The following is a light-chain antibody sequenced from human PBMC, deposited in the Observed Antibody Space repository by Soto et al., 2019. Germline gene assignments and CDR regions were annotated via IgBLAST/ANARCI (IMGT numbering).Light chain of an antibody. V-gene: IGKV1-39*01. Sequence: DIQMTQSPSSLSASVGDRVTITCRASQSISNYLNWYQQKPGKAPKLLIYAASSLHTEVPSRFSGSGSGTDFTLTISSLQPEDFATYYCQQSYSTPWTFGQGTKVEIK. CDR2: AAS. J-gene: IGKJ1*01. CDR1: QSISNY. CDR3: QQSYSTPWT.